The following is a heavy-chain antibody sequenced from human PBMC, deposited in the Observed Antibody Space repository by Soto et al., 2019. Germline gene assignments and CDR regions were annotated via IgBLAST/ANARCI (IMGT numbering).Heavy chain of an antibody. CDR1: GFTFSSYA. CDR3: ARPLVAPVAGPYYYGMDV. D-gene: IGHD6-19*01. CDR2: IWYDGNTK. J-gene: IGHJ6*02. V-gene: IGHV3-33*08. Sequence: VGSLRLSCAASGFTFSSYAMHWVRQAPGKGLEWVAVIWYDGNTKYYADSVKGRFTISRDNLKNTLYLQMNSLTAEDTAVYYCARPLVAPVAGPYYYGMDVWGQGTTVTVSS.